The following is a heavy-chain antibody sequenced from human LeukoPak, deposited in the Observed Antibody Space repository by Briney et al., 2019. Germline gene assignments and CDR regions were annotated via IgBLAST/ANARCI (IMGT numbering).Heavy chain of an antibody. J-gene: IGHJ4*02. V-gene: IGHV3-74*01. Sequence: GGSLRLSCAASGFAFSSSWMLWVRQAQGKGLVWVSRINSDGTYTNYADSVKGRFTISRDNAKNTLYLQMNSLRAEDTAVYYCARDLSHTFDYWGQGTLVTVSS. CDR1: GFAFSSSW. CDR3: ARDLSHTFDY. CDR2: INSDGTYT.